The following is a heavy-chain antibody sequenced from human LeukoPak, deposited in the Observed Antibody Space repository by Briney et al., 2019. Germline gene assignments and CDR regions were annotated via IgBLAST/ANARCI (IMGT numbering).Heavy chain of an antibody. Sequence: GASVKVSCKASGYTFTSYDINWVRQATGQGLEWMGWMNPNSGNTGYAQKFQGRVTMTRNTSISTAYMELSSLRSEDTAVYYCARVYYDSSGYYYDYYYYYMDVWGKGTTVTVSS. J-gene: IGHJ6*03. V-gene: IGHV1-8*01. CDR3: ARVYYDSSGYYYDYYYYYMDV. CDR2: MNPNSGNT. CDR1: GYTFTSYD. D-gene: IGHD3-22*01.